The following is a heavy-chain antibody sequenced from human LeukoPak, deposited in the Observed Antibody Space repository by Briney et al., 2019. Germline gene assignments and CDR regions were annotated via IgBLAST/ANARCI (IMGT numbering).Heavy chain of an antibody. V-gene: IGHV3-23*01. CDR2: ISGSGGST. D-gene: IGHD2-2*01. J-gene: IGHJ4*02. CDR3: AKDQRVVPAANLDC. Sequence: GGSLRLSCAASGFTFSSYAMSWVRQAPGKGLEWVSAISGSGGSTYYADSVKGRFTISRDNSKNTLYLQMNSLRAEDTAVYYCAKDQRVVPAANLDCWGQGTLVTVSS. CDR1: GFTFSSYA.